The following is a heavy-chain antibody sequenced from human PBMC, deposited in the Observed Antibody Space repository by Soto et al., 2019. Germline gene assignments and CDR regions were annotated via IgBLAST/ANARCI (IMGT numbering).Heavy chain of an antibody. J-gene: IGHJ4*02. V-gene: IGHV3-23*01. CDR1: GFTFSSYA. CDR3: AKVSVSSLRSPLGY. Sequence: PGGSLRLSCAASGFTFSSYAMSWVRQAPGKGLEWVSAISGSGGSTYYADAVKGRFTISRDNSKNTLYLQMNSLRAEDTAVYYCAKVSVSSLRSPLGYWGQGTLVTVSS. D-gene: IGHD3-10*01. CDR2: ISGSGGST.